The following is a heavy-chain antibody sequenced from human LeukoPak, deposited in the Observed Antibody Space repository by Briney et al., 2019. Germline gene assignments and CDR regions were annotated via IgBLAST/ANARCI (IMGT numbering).Heavy chain of an antibody. J-gene: IGHJ4*02. CDR2: ISPDGSVK. CDR1: GFSFTSSW. V-gene: IGHV3-7*01. D-gene: IGHD7-27*01. CDR3: ARDLNWGDFDY. Sequence: GGSPRLSCAASGFSFTSSWMTWVRQAPGKGLEWVANISPDGSVKNHVASVKGRLTISRDNAKTTLYLQMNSLSAEDTAVYYCARDLNWGDFDYWGQGTLVTVSS.